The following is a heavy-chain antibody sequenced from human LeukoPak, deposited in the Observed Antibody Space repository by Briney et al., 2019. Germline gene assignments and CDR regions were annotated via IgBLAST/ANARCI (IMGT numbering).Heavy chain of an antibody. V-gene: IGHV4-38-2*02. CDR2: IYHSGST. CDR1: GYSISSGYY. D-gene: IGHD6-6*01. CDR3: ARVNWAARRLYYYYMDV. J-gene: IGHJ6*03. Sequence: PSETLSLTCTVSGYSISSGYYWGWIRQPPGKGLEWIGSIYHSGSTYYNPSLKSRVTISVDTSKNQFSLKLSSVTAADTAVYYCARVNWAARRLYYYYMDVWGKGTTVTVSS.